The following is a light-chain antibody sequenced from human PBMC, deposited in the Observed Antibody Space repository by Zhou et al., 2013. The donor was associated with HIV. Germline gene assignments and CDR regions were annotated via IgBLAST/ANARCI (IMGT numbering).Light chain of an antibody. Sequence: DIQLTQSPSTLSASVGDRVTITCRASQSISSSLAWYQQKPGKAPKLLIYKASSLDSGVPSTFSGSGSGTEFTLTISSLQPDDFATYYCQQYDDYSTFGQGTKVEI. CDR3: QQYDDYST. CDR2: KAS. V-gene: IGKV1-5*03. J-gene: IGKJ1*01. CDR1: QSISSS.